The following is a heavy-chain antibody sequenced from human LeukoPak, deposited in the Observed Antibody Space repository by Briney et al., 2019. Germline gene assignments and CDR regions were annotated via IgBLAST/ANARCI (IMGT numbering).Heavy chain of an antibody. CDR1: GYTFTSYG. J-gene: IGHJ4*02. Sequence: GASVKVSCKASGYTFTSYGISWVRQAPGQGLEWMGWISAYNGNTNYAQKLQGRVTMTTDTSTSTAYMAPRSLRSDDTAVYYCARGADYGDYGGDFDYWGQGTLVTVSS. CDR2: ISAYNGNT. CDR3: ARGADYGDYGGDFDY. D-gene: IGHD4-17*01. V-gene: IGHV1-18*01.